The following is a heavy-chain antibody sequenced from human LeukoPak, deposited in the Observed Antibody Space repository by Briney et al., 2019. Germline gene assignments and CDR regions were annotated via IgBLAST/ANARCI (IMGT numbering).Heavy chain of an antibody. CDR2: IGYNERDK. CDR3: AKDQGYSQDY. V-gene: IGHV3-30*02. CDR1: GFTFTNYG. D-gene: IGHD5-18*01. Sequence: GGSLRLSCAAPGFTFTNYGIHWVRQAPGKGLERVAFIGYNERDKHYADSAKGRFTISRENSKNTLYLQMNSLRGEDTGVYYCAKDQGYSQDYWGQGTLVTVSS. J-gene: IGHJ4*02.